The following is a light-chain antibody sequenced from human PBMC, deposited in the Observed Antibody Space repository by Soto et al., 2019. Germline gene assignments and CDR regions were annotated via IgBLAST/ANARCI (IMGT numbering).Light chain of an antibody. CDR2: EAS. CDR3: RQYNTYSWT. V-gene: IGKV1-5*03. Sequence: DIQMTQSPSTLSASVGDRVTITCRASQSIKSWLAWYQQKQGKAPKLLIYEASSLESGVPSRFGGSGSGTEFTLTISSLQPDDFATYYCRQYNTYSWTFGQGTKVDIK. CDR1: QSIKSW. J-gene: IGKJ1*01.